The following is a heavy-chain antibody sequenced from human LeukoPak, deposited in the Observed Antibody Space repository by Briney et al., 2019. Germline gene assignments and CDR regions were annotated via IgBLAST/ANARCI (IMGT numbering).Heavy chain of an antibody. J-gene: IGHJ4*02. D-gene: IGHD3-10*01. V-gene: IGHV3-21*01. Sequence: GGSLRFSCASSGIAFSSYSMYWVRQAPGKGLAWVASISSSSSYIYYADSVKGRFTISRANAKNSLYLQMNSLRAEDTAVYYCARGRRNYYGSGSYYWTPYYFDYAGQGTLVTVSS. CDR3: ARGRRNYYGSGSYYWTPYYFDY. CDR2: ISSSSSYI. CDR1: GIAFSSYS.